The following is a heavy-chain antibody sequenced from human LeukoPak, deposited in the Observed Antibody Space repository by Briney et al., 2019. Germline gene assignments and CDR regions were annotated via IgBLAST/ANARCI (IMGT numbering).Heavy chain of an antibody. CDR2: IYYSGST. D-gene: IGHD4-17*01. J-gene: IGHJ4*02. V-gene: IGHV4-31*03. CDR1: GGSISSGGYY. CDR3: ARAPVGPVTFLYFDY. Sequence: PSQTLSLTCTVSGGSISSGGYYWSWIRQLPGKGLEWIGYIYYSGSTYYNPSLKSRVTISVDTSKNQFSLKLSSVTAADTAVYYCARAPVGPVTFLYFDYWGQGTLVTVSS.